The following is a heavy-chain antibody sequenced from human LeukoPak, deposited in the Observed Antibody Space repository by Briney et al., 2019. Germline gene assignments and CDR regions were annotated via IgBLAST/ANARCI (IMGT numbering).Heavy chain of an antibody. Sequence: GGSLRLSCAASGFTFSSYAMSWVRQAPGKGLEWVSAISGSGGSTYYADSVKGRFTISRDNSKNTLYLQMNSLRAEDTAVYYCAKDRVLRYFDWLLLFDYWGQGTLVTVSS. D-gene: IGHD3-9*01. J-gene: IGHJ4*02. CDR2: ISGSGGST. CDR1: GFTFSSYA. V-gene: IGHV3-23*01. CDR3: AKDRVLRYFDWLLLFDY.